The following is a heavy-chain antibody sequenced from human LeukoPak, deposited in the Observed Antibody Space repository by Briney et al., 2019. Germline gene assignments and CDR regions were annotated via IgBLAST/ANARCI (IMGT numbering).Heavy chain of an antibody. J-gene: IGHJ4*02. CDR2: IVVGSGNT. CDR3: ARESSVDSFISSSWFLLVDY. Sequence: ASVKVSCKASGFTFTSSAVQWVRQARGQRLEWIGWIVVGSGNTNYTQKFQGRVTITADKSTSTAYMELSSLRSEDTAVYYCARESSVDSFISSSWFLLVDYWGQGTLVTVSS. V-gene: IGHV1-58*01. CDR1: GFTFTSSA. D-gene: IGHD6-13*01.